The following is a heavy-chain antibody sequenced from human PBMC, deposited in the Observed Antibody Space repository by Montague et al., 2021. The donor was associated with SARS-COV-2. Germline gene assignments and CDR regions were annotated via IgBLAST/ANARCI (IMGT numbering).Heavy chain of an antibody. CDR1: GGSISSYHHY. CDR2: MYYSGST. D-gene: IGHD2-15*01. J-gene: IGHJ4*02. V-gene: IGHV4-39*06. Sequence: SETLSLTCTVSGGSISSYHHYWGWIRQPPRKGLEWIGAMYYSGSTWINSSHKSRVTISEDTSKNQLPLNLRYVTAEDTAVYFCGRVILSATSNPFDCWGQGTLVTVSS. CDR3: GRVILSATSNPFDC.